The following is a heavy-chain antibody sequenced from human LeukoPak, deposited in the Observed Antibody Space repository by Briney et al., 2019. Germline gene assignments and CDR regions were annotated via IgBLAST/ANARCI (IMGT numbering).Heavy chain of an antibody. Sequence: GGSLRLSCAASGFTFSSYSMNWVRQAPGMGLEWVSYISSSSTIYYADPVKGRFTISRDNAKNSLYLQMNSLRDEDTAVYYCARGSCSSPSCWSDYWGQGTLVTVSS. J-gene: IGHJ4*02. CDR3: ARGSCSSPSCWSDY. CDR2: ISSSSTI. V-gene: IGHV3-48*02. D-gene: IGHD2-2*01. CDR1: GFTFSSYS.